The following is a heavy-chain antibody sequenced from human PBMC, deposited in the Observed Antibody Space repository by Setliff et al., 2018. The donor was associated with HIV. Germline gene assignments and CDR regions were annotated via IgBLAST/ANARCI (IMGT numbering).Heavy chain of an antibody. CDR2: IGQDGSEK. J-gene: IGHJ3*02. V-gene: IGHV3-7*03. CDR1: RFDFNNYW. D-gene: IGHD5-18*01. CDR3: ARDDSNGNTDAFDI. Sequence: GSLRLSCAASRFDFNNYWMCWVRQAPGKGLEWVANIGQDGSEKNYVDSVKGRFTTSRDNPKNSLYLQMTSLRAEDTAVYYCARDDSNGNTDAFDIWGQGTTVTVSS.